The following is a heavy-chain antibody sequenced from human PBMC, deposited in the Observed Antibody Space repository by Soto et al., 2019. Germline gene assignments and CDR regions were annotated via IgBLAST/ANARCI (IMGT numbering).Heavy chain of an antibody. V-gene: IGHV4-61*01. Sequence: SETLSLTCAVSGGSISSGRYSWSWIRQPPGKGLEWIAYIYYSGSTNYNPSLKSRVTISVDTSKNQFSLKLSSVTAADTAVYYCARRYGGNFDYWGQGTLVTVSS. CDR1: GGSISSGRYS. CDR2: IYYSGST. J-gene: IGHJ4*02. CDR3: ARRYGGNFDY. D-gene: IGHD3-16*01.